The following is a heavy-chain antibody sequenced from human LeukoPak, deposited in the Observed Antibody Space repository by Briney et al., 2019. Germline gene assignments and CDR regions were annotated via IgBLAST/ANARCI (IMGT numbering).Heavy chain of an antibody. CDR1: GYTITDYY. CDR3: ARVLHQPYGYFQH. D-gene: IGHD2-2*01. Sequence: GASVKVSCKASGYTITDYYLHWVRQAPGQGLEWMGWINPNSGGTNYAQKFQGRVTMTRDTSISTAYMELSRLRSDDTAVYYCARVLHQPYGYFQHWGQGTLVTVSS. CDR2: INPNSGGT. J-gene: IGHJ1*01. V-gene: IGHV1-2*02.